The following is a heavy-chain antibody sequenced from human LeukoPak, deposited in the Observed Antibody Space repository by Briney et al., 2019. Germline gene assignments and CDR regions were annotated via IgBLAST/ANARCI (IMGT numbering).Heavy chain of an antibody. J-gene: IGHJ5*02. Sequence: GGSLRLSCAASGFTFSSYEMNWVRQAPGKGLEWVSYISSSGSTIYYADSVKGRFTISRDNAKNSLYLQMNSLKTEDTAVYYCNTAYIETRPWGQGTLVTVSS. CDR2: ISSSGSTI. CDR3: NTAYIETRP. CDR1: GFTFSSYE. D-gene: IGHD6-6*01. V-gene: IGHV3-48*03.